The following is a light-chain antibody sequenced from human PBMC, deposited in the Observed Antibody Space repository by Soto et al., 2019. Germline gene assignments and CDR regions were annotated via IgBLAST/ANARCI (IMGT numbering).Light chain of an antibody. CDR2: AAS. Sequence: DIQMTQSPSSLSASVGDRVTITCRASQGISNYVAWYQQKPGGAPKLLMYAASILQSGVPSRFSGGGSGTDFPLTISRLQPEDVATYYCQKYNSAPWTFGQGTEVEIK. J-gene: IGKJ1*01. CDR3: QKYNSAPWT. CDR1: QGISNY. V-gene: IGKV1-27*01.